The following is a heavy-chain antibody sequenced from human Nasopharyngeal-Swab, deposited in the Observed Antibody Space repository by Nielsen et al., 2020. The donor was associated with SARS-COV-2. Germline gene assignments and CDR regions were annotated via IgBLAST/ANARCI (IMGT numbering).Heavy chain of an antibody. Sequence: GGSLRLSCAASGFTFSSYGMHWVRQAPGKGLEWVAVISYDGSNKYYADSVKGRLTISRDNSKNTLYLQMNSLRAEDTAVYYCAKDEGYYDFWSGYFPDRADYYYYYGMDVWGQGTTVTVSS. J-gene: IGHJ6*02. CDR1: GFTFSSYG. V-gene: IGHV3-30*18. CDR2: ISYDGSNK. CDR3: AKDEGYYDFWSGYFPDRADYYYYYGMDV. D-gene: IGHD3-3*01.